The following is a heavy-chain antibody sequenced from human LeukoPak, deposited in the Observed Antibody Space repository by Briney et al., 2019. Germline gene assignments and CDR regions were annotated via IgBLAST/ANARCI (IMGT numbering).Heavy chain of an antibody. Sequence: GGSLRLSCAASGFTFSSYSMNWVRQAPGKGLEWVSSISSSSSYIYYADSVKGRFTISRDNAKNSLYLQMNSLRAEDTAVYYCARDRGGYCSGGSCYKYFDYWGQGTLVTVSS. CDR1: GFTFSSYS. CDR2: ISSSSSYI. J-gene: IGHJ4*02. V-gene: IGHV3-21*01. D-gene: IGHD2-15*01. CDR3: ARDRGGYCSGGSCYKYFDY.